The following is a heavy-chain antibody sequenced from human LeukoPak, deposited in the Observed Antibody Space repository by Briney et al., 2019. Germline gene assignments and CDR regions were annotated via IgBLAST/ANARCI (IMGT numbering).Heavy chain of an antibody. CDR3: ARGSTLIRGFDY. Sequence: GGSLRLSCAASGFTFSSYGMHWVRQAPGKGLEWVAVIWYDGSNKYYADSVKGRFTISRDNSKNTLYLQMNSLRAEDTAVYYCARGSTLIRGFDYWGQGTLVTVSS. V-gene: IGHV3-33*01. J-gene: IGHJ4*02. CDR2: IWYDGSNK. D-gene: IGHD3-10*01. CDR1: GFTFSSYG.